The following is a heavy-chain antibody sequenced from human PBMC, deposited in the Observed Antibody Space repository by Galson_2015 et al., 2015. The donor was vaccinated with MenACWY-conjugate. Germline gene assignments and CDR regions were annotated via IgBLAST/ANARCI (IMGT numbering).Heavy chain of an antibody. CDR2: VYPGDSDT. Sequence: QSGAEVKKPGESLKISCTGSGYSFTSYWIGWVRQMPGKGLEWMGIVYPGDSDTKYSPSFQGQVTISADKSISTAYLQWSSLKASDTAMYYCARQAYYDSSGYYGFDYWGQGTPVTVSS. CDR3: ARQAYYDSSGYYGFDY. J-gene: IGHJ4*02. V-gene: IGHV5-51*01. CDR1: GYSFTSYW. D-gene: IGHD3-22*01.